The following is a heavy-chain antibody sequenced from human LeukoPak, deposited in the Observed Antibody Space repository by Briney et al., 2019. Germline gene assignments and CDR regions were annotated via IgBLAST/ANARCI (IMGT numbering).Heavy chain of an antibody. V-gene: IGHV5-51*01. CDR3: ARRSRDGNFDY. CDR1: GYSFTSYW. CDR2: IYPGDSDT. J-gene: IGHJ4*02. Sequence: GESLKISCKGTGYSFTSYWIGWVRQLPGKGLEGMGIIYPGDSDTRYSPSFQGQVTISADKSISTAYLQWSSLKASDTAMYYCARRSRDGNFDYWGQGTLVTVSS. D-gene: IGHD5-24*01.